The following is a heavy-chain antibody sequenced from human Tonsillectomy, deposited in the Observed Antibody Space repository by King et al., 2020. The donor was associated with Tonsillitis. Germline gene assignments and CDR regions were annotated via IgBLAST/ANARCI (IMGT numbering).Heavy chain of an antibody. CDR2: IHTSGST. D-gene: IGHD2-2*01. CDR1: GGYVSSGVYY. J-gene: IGHJ5*02. CDR3: ARDVYLGYCSGTSCEYWFDP. V-gene: IGHV4-61*02. Sequence: VQLQESGPGLVKPSQTLSLTCSVSGGYVSSGVYYWSWIRQAAGKGLGWIGRIHTSGSTNYNPSLKSRVAMSVDTSKNQFSLKLSSVIAADTAVYYCARDVYLGYCSGTSCEYWFDPWGQGTLVTVSS.